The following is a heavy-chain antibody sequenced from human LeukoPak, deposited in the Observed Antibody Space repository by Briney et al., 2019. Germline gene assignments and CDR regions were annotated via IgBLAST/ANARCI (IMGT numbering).Heavy chain of an antibody. CDR2: IYYSGST. CDR1: GGSISSSSYY. V-gene: IGHV4-39*07. CDR3: ARDGGSYRRGFDY. Sequence: SETLSLTCTVSGGSISSSSYYWGWIRQPPGKGLEWIGSIYYSGSTYYNPSLKSRVTTSVDTSKNQFSLKLSSVTAADTAVYYCARDGGSYRRGFDYWGQGTLVTVSS. D-gene: IGHD1-26*01. J-gene: IGHJ4*02.